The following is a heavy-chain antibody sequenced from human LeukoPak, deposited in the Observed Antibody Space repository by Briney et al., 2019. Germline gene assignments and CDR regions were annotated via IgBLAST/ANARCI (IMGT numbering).Heavy chain of an antibody. J-gene: IGHJ4*02. V-gene: IGHV1-8*01. CDR3: AIRFSRGSGSAIDY. CDR2: MNPNSANT. Sequence: GASVKVSCRASGYTFTSYDINWVRQATGQGLEWMGWMNPNSANTGYEQNFQGRVTMTRNTSIRPAYIVLSSLRSEDTAVYYCAIRFSRGSGSAIDYWGQGTLVTVSS. CDR1: GYTFTSYD. D-gene: IGHD3-10*01.